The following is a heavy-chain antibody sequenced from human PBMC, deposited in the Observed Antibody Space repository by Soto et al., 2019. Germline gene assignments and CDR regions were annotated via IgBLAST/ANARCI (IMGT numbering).Heavy chain of an antibody. J-gene: IGHJ4*02. D-gene: IGHD2-2*01. Sequence: SETLSLTCAVYGGSFSGYYWSWIRQPPGKGLEWIGEINHSGSTNYNPSLKSRVTISVDTSKNQFSLKLSSVTAADTAVYYCARDPGYCSSTSCYRNNFDYWGQGTLVTVSS. CDR2: INHSGST. CDR3: ARDPGYCSSTSCYRNNFDY. CDR1: GGSFSGYY. V-gene: IGHV4-34*01.